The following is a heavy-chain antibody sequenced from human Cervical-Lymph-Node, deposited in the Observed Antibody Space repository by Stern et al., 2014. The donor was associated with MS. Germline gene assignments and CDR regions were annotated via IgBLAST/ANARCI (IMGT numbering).Heavy chain of an antibody. CDR3: ARGSKDRLGAFDI. Sequence: QLQLQESGPGLVKPSETLSLTCTVSGGSISSYYWSWIRQPPGKGLEWIGYIYYSGSTNYNPSLKSRVTISVDTSKNQFSLKLSSVTAADTAVYYCARGSKDRLGAFDIWGQGTMVTVSS. CDR1: GGSISSYY. J-gene: IGHJ3*02. D-gene: IGHD7-27*01. V-gene: IGHV4-59*01. CDR2: IYYSGST.